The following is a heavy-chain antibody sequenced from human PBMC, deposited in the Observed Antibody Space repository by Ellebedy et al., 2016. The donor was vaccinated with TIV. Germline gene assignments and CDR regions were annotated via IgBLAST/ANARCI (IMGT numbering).Heavy chain of an antibody. CDR3: AKGKGYYDILTGYLYYFDY. J-gene: IGHJ4*02. Sequence: GGSLRLXXEASGFTFSSYGMHWVRQAPGKGLEWVAVISYDGSNKYYADSVKGRFTISRDNSKNTLYLQMNSLRAEDTAVYYCAKGKGYYDILTGYLYYFDYWGQGTLVTVSS. CDR1: GFTFSSYG. CDR2: ISYDGSNK. D-gene: IGHD3-9*01. V-gene: IGHV3-30*18.